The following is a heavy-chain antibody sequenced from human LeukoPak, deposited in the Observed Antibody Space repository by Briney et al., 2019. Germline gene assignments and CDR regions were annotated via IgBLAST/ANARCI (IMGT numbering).Heavy chain of an antibody. CDR1: GGSISSYY. J-gene: IGHJ4*02. CDR3: ARSKARYSGSDWFDY. D-gene: IGHD1-26*01. CDR2: IYYSGST. V-gene: IGHV4-59*01. Sequence: SETLSLTCTVSGGSISSYYWSWIRQPPGKGLEWIGYIYYSGSTNYNPSLKSRVTISVDTSKNQFFLKLSSVTAADTAVYYCARSKARYSGSDWFDYWGQGTLVTVSS.